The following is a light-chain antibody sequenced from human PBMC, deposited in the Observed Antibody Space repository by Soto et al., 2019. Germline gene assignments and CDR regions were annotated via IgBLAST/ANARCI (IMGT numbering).Light chain of an antibody. CDR1: QSVSSH. Sequence: EIVLTQSPATLSASPGGGATLSCRASQSVSSHRAWYQQKPVQGPRLRIYDASTSATGIPTRFSVSGSWTEFTHTISSLWSEHVGFYYCQHYYDWSLTVGQGTKVDIK. J-gene: IGKJ1*01. V-gene: IGKV3-15*01. CDR2: DAS. CDR3: QHYYDWSLT.